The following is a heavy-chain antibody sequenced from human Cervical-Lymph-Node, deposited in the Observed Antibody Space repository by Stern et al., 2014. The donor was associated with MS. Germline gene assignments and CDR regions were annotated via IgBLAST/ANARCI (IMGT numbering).Heavy chain of an antibody. Sequence: QVQLQQSGAEVKKPGSSVKVSCQTSGGTFSTFAIGWVRQAPGQGLEWMGGITPLFDATNYAQKFQGRLTITADESTRTAYMELSSLRPDDTAMYYCARGDSEAPFYYFDYWGQGTLVTVSS. D-gene: IGHD2-21*01. CDR1: GGTFSTFA. J-gene: IGHJ4*02. CDR2: ITPLFDAT. CDR3: ARGDSEAPFYYFDY. V-gene: IGHV1-69*01.